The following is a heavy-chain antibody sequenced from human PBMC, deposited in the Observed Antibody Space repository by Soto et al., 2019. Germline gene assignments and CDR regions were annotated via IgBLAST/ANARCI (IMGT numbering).Heavy chain of an antibody. CDR2: ISTGGAYM. D-gene: IGHD2-21*01. CDR1: GFTFRNYN. Sequence: EVQLVESGGGLVKAGGSLRLFCTASGFTFRNYNMNWVRQAPGKGLEWVSSISTGGAYMFYADSVKGRFTISRDNAQNSLFLQIDSPRAEDTAVYYCARDIASPGGDYFDSWGQGTLVTVPS. CDR3: ARDIASPGGDYFDS. V-gene: IGHV3-21*06. J-gene: IGHJ4*02.